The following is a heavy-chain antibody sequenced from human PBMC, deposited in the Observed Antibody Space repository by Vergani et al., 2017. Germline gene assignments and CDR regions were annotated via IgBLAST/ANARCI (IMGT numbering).Heavy chain of an antibody. CDR2: IYSGGST. CDR3: ARDGSGSYGYFDL. Sequence: EVQLVESGGGLIQPGGSLRLSCAASGFTVSSNYMSWVRQAPGKGLEWVSVIYSGGSTYYADSAKGRFTISRDNSKNTLYLQMNSLRAEDTAVYYCARDGSGSYGYFDLWGRGTLVTVSS. CDR1: GFTVSSNY. V-gene: IGHV3-53*01. J-gene: IGHJ2*01. D-gene: IGHD1-26*01.